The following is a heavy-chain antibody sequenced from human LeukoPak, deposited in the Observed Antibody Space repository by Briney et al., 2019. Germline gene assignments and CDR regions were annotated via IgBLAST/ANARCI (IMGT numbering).Heavy chain of an antibody. D-gene: IGHD5-18*01. CDR2: INHSGNT. CDR1: GGSFSGYY. J-gene: IGHJ5*02. CDR3: ARNSYGYGGWFDP. V-gene: IGHV4-34*01. Sequence: SETLSLTCAVYGGSFSGYYWSWIRQPPGKGLEWIGEINHSGNTNYNPSLKSRVTISVDTSKNQFSLKLSSVTAADTAVYYCARNSYGYGGWFDPWGQGTLVTVSS.